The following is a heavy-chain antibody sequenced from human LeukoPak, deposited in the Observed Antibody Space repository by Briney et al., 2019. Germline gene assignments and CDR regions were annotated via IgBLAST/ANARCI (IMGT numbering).Heavy chain of an antibody. J-gene: IGHJ5*02. D-gene: IGHD4-17*01. Sequence: SETLSLTCTVSGGSLSSGDYYWSWIRQPPGKGLEWIGYIYYSGSTYYNPSLKSRVTISVDTSKNQFSLKLSSVTAADTAVYYCARYTVTTIGFDPWGQGTLVTVSS. CDR1: GGSLSSGDYY. CDR3: ARYTVTTIGFDP. V-gene: IGHV4-30-4*01. CDR2: IYYSGST.